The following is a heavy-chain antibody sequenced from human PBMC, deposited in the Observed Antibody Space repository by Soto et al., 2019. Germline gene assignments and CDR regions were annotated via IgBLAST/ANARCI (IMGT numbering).Heavy chain of an antibody. CDR2: INHSGST. J-gene: IGHJ6*02. CDR3: ARGVKVWFGELYYYGMDV. V-gene: IGHV4-34*01. Sequence: PSETLSLTCAVYGGSFSGYYWSWIRQPPGKGLEWIGEINHSGSTNYNPSLKSRVTISVDTSKNQFSLKLSSVTAADTAVYYCARGVKVWFGELYYYGMDVWGQGTTVTVSS. D-gene: IGHD3-10*01. CDR1: GGSFSGYY.